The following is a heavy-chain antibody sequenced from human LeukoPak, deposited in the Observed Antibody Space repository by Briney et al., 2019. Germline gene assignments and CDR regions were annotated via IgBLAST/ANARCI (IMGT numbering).Heavy chain of an antibody. J-gene: IGHJ5*02. CDR1: GGSFSGYY. V-gene: IGHV4-34*01. CDR3: ARESTVTTGSDWFDP. Sequence: SETLSLTCAVYGGSFSGYYWSWIRQPPGKGLEWIGEINHSGSTNYNPSLKSRVTISVDTPKNQFSLKLSSVTAADTAVYYCARESTVTTGSDWFDPWGQGTLVTVSS. CDR2: INHSGST. D-gene: IGHD4-17*01.